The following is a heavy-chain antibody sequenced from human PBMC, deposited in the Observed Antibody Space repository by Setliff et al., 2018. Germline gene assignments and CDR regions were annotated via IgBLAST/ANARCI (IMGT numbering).Heavy chain of an antibody. CDR1: GYTFTESI. D-gene: IGHD3-16*01. CDR3: ARVAIMGPPS. J-gene: IGHJ5*02. Sequence: ASVKVSCKASGYTFTESIVSWVRQAPGQGLEWLGWIGVYSGNTYTAQRFQGRVTMTTDTSITTAYMELSSLRSDDTAVYYCARVAIMGPPSWGQGTLVTVSS. CDR2: IGVYSGNT. V-gene: IGHV1-18*01.